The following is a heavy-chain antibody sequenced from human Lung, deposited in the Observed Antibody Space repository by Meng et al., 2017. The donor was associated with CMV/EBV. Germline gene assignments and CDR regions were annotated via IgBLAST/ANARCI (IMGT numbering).Heavy chain of an antibody. J-gene: IGHJ4*02. CDR2: IYYSETT. V-gene: IGHV4-59*01. D-gene: IGHD3-3*01. CDR3: ARTLRILEWSYYFDH. Sequence: VQLWCSGPGLVNPSETLSLICTVSVDSIRINHWNWIRQPPGKGLEWIGYIYYSETTNYNPSLKSRVTMSLDASKNQVSLKLSSVTAADTAVYYCARTLRILEWSYYFDHWGQGTLVTVSS. CDR1: VDSIRINH.